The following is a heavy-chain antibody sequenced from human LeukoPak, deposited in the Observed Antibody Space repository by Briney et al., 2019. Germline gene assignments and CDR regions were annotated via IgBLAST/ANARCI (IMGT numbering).Heavy chain of an antibody. D-gene: IGHD3-10*01. J-gene: IGHJ6*03. CDR2: IRYDGSNK. CDR1: GFTFSSYG. Sequence: PGGSLRLSCAAPGFTFSSYGMHWVRQAPGKGLEWVAFIRYDGSNKDYADSVKGRFTISRDNSKNTLYLQMNSLRAEDTAVYYCAKDGYYYGSGSYYEDYYMDVWGKGTTVTVSS. V-gene: IGHV3-30*02. CDR3: AKDGYYYGSGSYYEDYYMDV.